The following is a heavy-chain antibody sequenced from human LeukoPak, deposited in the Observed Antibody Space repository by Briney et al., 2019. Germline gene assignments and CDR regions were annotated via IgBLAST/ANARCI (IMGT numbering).Heavy chain of an antibody. CDR2: INPSSGGT. CDR1: GYTFTGYY. V-gene: IGHV1-2*02. J-gene: IGHJ4*02. D-gene: IGHD6-19*01. CDR3: ARVAVAGTGDY. Sequence: ASVKVSCKASGYTFTGYYMHWVRQAPGQGLEWMGWINPSSGGTNYAQKFQGRVTMTRDTSISTAYMELSRLRSDDTAVYYCARVAVAGTGDYWGQGTLVTVSS.